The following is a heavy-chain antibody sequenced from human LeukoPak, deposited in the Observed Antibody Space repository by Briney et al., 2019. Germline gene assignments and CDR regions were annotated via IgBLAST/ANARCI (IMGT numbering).Heavy chain of an antibody. CDR3: ARGMKGMSSEYYYYYYGMDV. CDR1: GGSISSGGYY. CDR2: IYYSGST. V-gene: IGHV4-31*03. D-gene: IGHD2-8*01. Sequence: PSETLSLTCTVSGGSISSGGYYWSWLRQHPGKGLEWIGYIYYSGSTYYNPSLKSRFTISVDTSKNQFSLKLSSVTAADTAVYYCARGMKGMSSEYYYYYYGMDVWGQGTTVTVSS. J-gene: IGHJ6*02.